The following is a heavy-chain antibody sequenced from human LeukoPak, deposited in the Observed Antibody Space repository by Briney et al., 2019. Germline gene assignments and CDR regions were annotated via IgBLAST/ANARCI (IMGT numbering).Heavy chain of an antibody. J-gene: IGHJ4*02. V-gene: IGHV4-39*07. D-gene: IGHD3-22*01. CDR1: GDSISSGTYY. CDR2: IKHSATT. Sequence: SETLSLTRTVSGDSISSGTYYWGWTRHPPRKGLEWIGEIKHSATTNYNPSLRSRVTMSVDASKHQFSLKLRCVTVGDTAVYYCASGCEVDTMIVVGPRPAYYFDYWGQGTLVTVSS. CDR3: ASGCEVDTMIVVGPRPAYYFDY.